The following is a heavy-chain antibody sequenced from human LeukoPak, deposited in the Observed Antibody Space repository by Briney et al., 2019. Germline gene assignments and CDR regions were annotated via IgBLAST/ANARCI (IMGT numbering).Heavy chain of an antibody. J-gene: IGHJ4*02. CDR1: GYTFTSYA. D-gene: IGHD5-24*01. CDR3: ARVGIKRWLQGAASTHIDY. CDR2: INTNTGNP. Sequence: GASVKVSCKASGYTFTSYAMNWVRQAPGQGLEWMGWINTNTGNPTYAQGFTGRFVFSLDTSVSTAYLQISSLKAEDTAVYYCARVGIKRWLQGAASTHIDYWGQGTLVTVSS. V-gene: IGHV7-4-1*02.